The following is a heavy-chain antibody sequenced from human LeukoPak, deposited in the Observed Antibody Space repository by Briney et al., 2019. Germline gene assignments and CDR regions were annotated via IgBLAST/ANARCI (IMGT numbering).Heavy chain of an antibody. V-gene: IGHV1-69*06. CDR1: GGTFSSYA. Sequence: SVKVSCKASGGTFSSYAISWVRQAPGQGLEWMGGIIPIFGTANYAQKFQGRVTITADKSTSTAYMELSSLRSEDTAVYYCARGWVVVPAAMSWEYYYYYMDVWGKGTTVTVSS. D-gene: IGHD2-2*01. CDR3: ARGWVVVPAAMSWEYYYYYMDV. J-gene: IGHJ6*03. CDR2: IIPIFGTA.